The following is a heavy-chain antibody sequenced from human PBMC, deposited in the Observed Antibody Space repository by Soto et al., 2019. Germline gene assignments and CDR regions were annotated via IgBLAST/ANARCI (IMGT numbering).Heavy chain of an antibody. CDR1: GFTFSSYA. Sequence: EVQLLESGGGLVQPGGSLRLSCAASGFTFSSYAMSWVRQAPGKGLEWVSAISGSGGSTYYADSVKGRFTISRDNSKNXXYRQMNSLRAEDTAVYYCALRGDIVVVVAATRVDYWGQGTLVTVSS. D-gene: IGHD2-15*01. J-gene: IGHJ4*02. CDR2: ISGSGGST. V-gene: IGHV3-23*01. CDR3: ALRGDIVVVVAATRVDY.